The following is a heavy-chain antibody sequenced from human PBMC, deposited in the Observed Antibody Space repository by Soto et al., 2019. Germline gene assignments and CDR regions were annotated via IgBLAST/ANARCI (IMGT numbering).Heavy chain of an antibody. CDR2: ISATGERT. CDR1: GFTFSNYA. J-gene: IGHJ4*02. D-gene: IGHD2-21*02. V-gene: IGHV3-23*01. CDR3: AKDKSSSYGDYLGFDY. Sequence: EVQLLESVGDLVQPGGSLRLSCAASGFTFSNYAMTWVRQAPGKGLEWVSGISATGERTYYAGSVEGRFTISRDNANNTLYLQMKRLRAEDTAVYYCAKDKSSSYGDYLGFDYWGQGTLATVSS.